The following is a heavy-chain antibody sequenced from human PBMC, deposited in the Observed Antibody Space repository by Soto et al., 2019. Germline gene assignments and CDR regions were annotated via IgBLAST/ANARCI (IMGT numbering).Heavy chain of an antibody. CDR3: ARDVPLNYYDSTYSYYALDV. V-gene: IGHV1-69*01. CDR1: GGAFSGHA. CDR2: IIPFFKGT. D-gene: IGHD3-22*01. J-gene: IGHJ6*02. Sequence: QVQLVQSGAEVKKPGSWVKVSCKASGGAFSGHAISWLRQAPGQGLAWMGQIIPFFKGTKYAQKFQGRVTITADDSTSTAYMDLSSLTSEDTAVYYCARDVPLNYYDSTYSYYALDVWGQGTTVTVSS.